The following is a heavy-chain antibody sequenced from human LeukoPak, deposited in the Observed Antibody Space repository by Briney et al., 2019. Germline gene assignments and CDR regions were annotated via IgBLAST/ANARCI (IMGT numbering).Heavy chain of an antibody. CDR3: ARESDDSSGYYFDY. CDR2: INHSGST. Sequence: PSETLSLTCAVYGGSFSGYYWSWIRQPPGKGLEWIGEINHSGSTNYNPSLKSRVTISVDTSKNQFSLKLSSVTAADTAVYYCARESDDSSGYYFDYWGQGTLVTVSS. CDR1: GGSFSGYY. V-gene: IGHV4-34*01. D-gene: IGHD3-22*01. J-gene: IGHJ4*02.